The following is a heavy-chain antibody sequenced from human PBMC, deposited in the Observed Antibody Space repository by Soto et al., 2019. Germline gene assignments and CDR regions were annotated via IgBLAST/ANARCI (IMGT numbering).Heavy chain of an antibody. CDR3: ARLDIAAAASLTSCFDP. D-gene: IGHD6-13*01. CDR2: IYPGDSDT. V-gene: IGHV5-51*01. Sequence: GESLKISCKGFGYSFTSYWIGWVRQMPGKSLEWMGIIYPGDSDTRYSPSFQGQVTISADKSISTAYRQWSSLKASYTAMYYCARLDIAAAASLTSCFDPWDQGTLVTFAT. CDR1: GYSFTSYW. J-gene: IGHJ5*02.